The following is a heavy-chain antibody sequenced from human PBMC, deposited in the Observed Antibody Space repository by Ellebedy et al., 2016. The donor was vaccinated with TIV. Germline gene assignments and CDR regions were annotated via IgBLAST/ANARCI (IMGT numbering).Heavy chain of an antibody. CDR2: IYGGDSDT. V-gene: IGHV5-51*01. CDR1: EYTFGNSW. CDR3: AKWGHRATPEDS. D-gene: IGHD1-14*01. Sequence: GESLKISCKGSEYTFGNSWIAWVRQLPGKGLDWMGIIYGGDSDTRYSPSFQGQVTISADRSVTTAYLHFNSLKPSDTAVYYCAKWGHRATPEDSWGQGTLVTVSS. J-gene: IGHJ4*02.